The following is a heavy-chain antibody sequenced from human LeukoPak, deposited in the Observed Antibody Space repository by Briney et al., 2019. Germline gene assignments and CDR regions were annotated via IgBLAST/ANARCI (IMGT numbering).Heavy chain of an antibody. V-gene: IGHV1-69*13. CDR1: GGTFRSYA. CDR2: IIPIFGTA. J-gene: IGHJ6*03. D-gene: IGHD6-6*01. CDR3: ARGLKQLVLFYYYYYYMDV. Sequence: SVKVSCKASGGTFRSYAISWVRQAPGQGLEWMGGIIPIFGTANYAQKFQGRVTITADESTSTAYMELSSLRSEETAVYYCARGLKQLVLFYYYYYYMDVWGKGTTVTVSS.